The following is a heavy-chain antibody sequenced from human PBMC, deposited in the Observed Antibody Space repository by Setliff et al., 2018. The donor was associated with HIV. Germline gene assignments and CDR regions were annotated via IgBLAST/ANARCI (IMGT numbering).Heavy chain of an antibody. Sequence: GGSLRLSCAVSGFTFSGSAMHWVRQASGKGLEWVGRIRSKANSYATEYAASVKGRFTISRDDSKSIAYLQMNSLKTEDTAVYYCTRDLSHIVVVMPRFRYWGQGTLVTVSS. CDR2: IRSKANSYAT. CDR1: GFTFSGSA. D-gene: IGHD2-21*01. J-gene: IGHJ4*02. CDR3: TRDLSHIVVVMPRFRY. V-gene: IGHV3-73*01.